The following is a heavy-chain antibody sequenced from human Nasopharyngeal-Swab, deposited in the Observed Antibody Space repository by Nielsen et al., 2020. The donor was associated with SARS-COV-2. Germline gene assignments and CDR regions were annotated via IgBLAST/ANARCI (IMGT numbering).Heavy chain of an antibody. Sequence: VRQASGKGLEWVSAISGSGGSTYYADSVKGRFTISRDNSKNTLYLQMNSLRAEDTAVYYCAKLSPYYYGSGSSHDAFDIWGQGTMVTVSS. J-gene: IGHJ3*02. CDR2: ISGSGGST. V-gene: IGHV3-23*01. CDR3: AKLSPYYYGSGSSHDAFDI. D-gene: IGHD3-10*01.